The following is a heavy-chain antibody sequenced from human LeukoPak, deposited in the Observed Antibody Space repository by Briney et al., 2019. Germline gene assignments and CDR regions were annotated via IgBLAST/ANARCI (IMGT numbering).Heavy chain of an antibody. Sequence: SETLSLTCAVYGGSFSGYCWSWIRQPPGKGLEWIGEINHSGSTNYNPSLKSRVTISVDTSKNQFSLKLSSVTAADTAVYYCASFPLRFLDQDGGYYFDYWGQGTLVTVSS. CDR3: ASFPLRFLDQDGGYYFDY. D-gene: IGHD3/OR15-3a*01. J-gene: IGHJ4*02. CDR1: GGSFSGYC. CDR2: INHSGST. V-gene: IGHV4-34*01.